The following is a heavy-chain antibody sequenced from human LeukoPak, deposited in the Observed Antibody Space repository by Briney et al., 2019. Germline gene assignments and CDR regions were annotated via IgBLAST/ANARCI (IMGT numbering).Heavy chain of an antibody. J-gene: IGHJ6*02. CDR1: GFSFSTYS. CDR2: IYSAGST. V-gene: IGHV3-66*01. D-gene: IGHD1-26*01. CDR3: ARFENRGASHGMDV. Sequence: GGSLRLSCAASGFSFSTYSMNWVRQAPGKGLDWVSVIYSAGSTDYADSVKGRFTISRDNSKNTLYLQMNSLRAEDTAVYYCARFENRGASHGMDVWGQGTTVIVSS.